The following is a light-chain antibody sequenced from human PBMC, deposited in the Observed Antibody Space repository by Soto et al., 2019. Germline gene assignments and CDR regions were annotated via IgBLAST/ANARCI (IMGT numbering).Light chain of an antibody. J-gene: IGLJ3*02. CDR1: SSDVGGYNY. CDR3: SSYTSGSTWV. V-gene: IGLV2-14*01. CDR2: EVS. Sequence: QSVLTQPASVSGSPGQSITISCTGTSSDVGGYNYVSWYQQHPGKARKLMIYEVSNRPSGVSNRFSGSKSGNTASLTISGLQAEDEADYYCSSYTSGSTWVFGGGTKVTVL.